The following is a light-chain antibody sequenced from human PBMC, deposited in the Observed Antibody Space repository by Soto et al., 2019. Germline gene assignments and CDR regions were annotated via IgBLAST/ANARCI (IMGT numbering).Light chain of an antibody. J-gene: IGKJ3*01. CDR3: QQYFDTLFT. Sequence: DIVMTQSPDSLAVSLGERVTINCKSSQSVLFNANNKNYLAWYQQKPGQPPKVLVYWASTRESGVPDRFSGSGSGTDFTLTITSLQAEDVAVYYCQQYFDTLFTFGPGTKVDLK. CDR2: WAS. CDR1: QSVLFNANNKNY. V-gene: IGKV4-1*01.